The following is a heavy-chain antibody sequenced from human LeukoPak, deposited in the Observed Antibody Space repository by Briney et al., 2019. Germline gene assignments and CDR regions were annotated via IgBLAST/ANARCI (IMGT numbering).Heavy chain of an antibody. Sequence: GASVKVSCKVSGYTLIELSMHWVRQAPGKGLEWMGGFDPEDGETIYAQKFQGRVTMTEDTSTDTAYMELSRLRSEDTAVYYCAGGGGYYYGFDYWGQGTLVTVSS. CDR2: FDPEDGET. V-gene: IGHV1-24*01. CDR3: AGGGGYYYGFDY. CDR1: GYTLIELS. D-gene: IGHD3-22*01. J-gene: IGHJ4*02.